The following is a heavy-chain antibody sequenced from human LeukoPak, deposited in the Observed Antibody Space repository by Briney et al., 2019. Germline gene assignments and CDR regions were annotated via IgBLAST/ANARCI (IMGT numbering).Heavy chain of an antibody. D-gene: IGHD3-16*01. CDR3: ARGPLGLSCMDV. Sequence: SETLSLTRTVSGGSISSGSYYWSWIRQPAGKGLEWIGRIYTSGSTNYNPSLKSRVTISVDTSKNQFSLKLSSVTAADTAVYYCARGPLGLSCMDVWGKGTTVTVSS. J-gene: IGHJ6*04. CDR1: GGSISSGSYY. V-gene: IGHV4-61*02. CDR2: IYTSGST.